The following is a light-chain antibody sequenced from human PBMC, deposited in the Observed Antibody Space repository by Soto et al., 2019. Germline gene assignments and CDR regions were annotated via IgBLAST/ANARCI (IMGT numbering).Light chain of an antibody. CDR3: AVWDNSLNGVA. Sequence: QSVLTQTPSASGTPGQSVTFSCSGSNSNMGRNYVYWYQQVPGTAPKLLMYRNDVRPSGVPDRFTGSKSGTSASLAISGLLSEDEADYYCAVWDNSLNGVAFGGGTKLTVL. V-gene: IGLV1-47*01. J-gene: IGLJ2*01. CDR1: NSNMGRNY. CDR2: RND.